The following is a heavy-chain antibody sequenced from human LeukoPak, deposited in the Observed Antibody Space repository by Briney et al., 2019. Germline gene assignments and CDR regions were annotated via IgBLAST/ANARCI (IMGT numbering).Heavy chain of an antibody. CDR3: AGLVGRYSSGLYYYFFGY. Sequence: SETLSLTCTVSGDSINSLDLWSWVRQPPGKGLEWIGEMYLSGTTHSNPSVKSRVTISIDKSKNQFFLNLSSVTAADTAVYYCAGLVGRYSSGLYYYFFGYWGQGTLVTVSS. V-gene: IGHV4-4*02. CDR1: GDSINSLDL. D-gene: IGHD3-22*01. J-gene: IGHJ4*02. CDR2: MYLSGTT.